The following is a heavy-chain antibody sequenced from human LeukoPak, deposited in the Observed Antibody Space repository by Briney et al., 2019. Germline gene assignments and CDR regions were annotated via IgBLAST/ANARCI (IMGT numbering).Heavy chain of an antibody. V-gene: IGHV1-2*02. CDR3: ARDHPGFREAYYDSSGFVSIFDY. J-gene: IGHJ4*02. CDR1: GYTFTGCY. D-gene: IGHD3-22*01. Sequence: VASVKVSCKASGYTFTGCYMHWVRQAPGQGLEWMGWINPNSGGTNYAQKFQGRVTMTRDTSISTAYMELSRLRSDDTAVYYCARDHPGFREAYYDSSGFVSIFDYWGQGTLVTVSS. CDR2: INPNSGGT.